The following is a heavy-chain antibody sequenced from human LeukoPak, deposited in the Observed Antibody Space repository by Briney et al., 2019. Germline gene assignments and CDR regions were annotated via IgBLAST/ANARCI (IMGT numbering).Heavy chain of an antibody. CDR3: ARLSSFAFDI. D-gene: IGHD3-16*02. Sequence: GGSLRLSCAASGFTCSTYVMSWVRQAPGKGLEWLSLILHNGDSTYYADSVKGRFTISRDNSKNTLYLQMNSLQAEDTAVYYCARLSSFAFDIWGQGTMVTVSS. CDR2: ILHNGDST. V-gene: IGHV3-23*01. CDR1: GFTCSTYV. J-gene: IGHJ3*02.